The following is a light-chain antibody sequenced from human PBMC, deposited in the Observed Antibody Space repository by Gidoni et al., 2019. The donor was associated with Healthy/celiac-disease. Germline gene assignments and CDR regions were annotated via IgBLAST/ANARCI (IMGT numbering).Light chain of an antibody. Sequence: DIQMTQSPSTLSASVGDRVTITCRASQSISSWLAWYQQKPGKAPKLLIYKASSLESGVPSRFSGSGSGTEFTLTISSLQPDDFATYYCQQYPWTFGQXTKVEIK. J-gene: IGKJ1*01. CDR2: KAS. V-gene: IGKV1-5*03. CDR1: QSISSW. CDR3: QQYPWT.